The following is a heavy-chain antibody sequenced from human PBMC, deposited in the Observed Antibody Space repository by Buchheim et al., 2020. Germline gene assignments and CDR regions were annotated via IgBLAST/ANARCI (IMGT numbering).Heavy chain of an antibody. V-gene: IGHV3-30*18. CDR3: AKDPSSGWYGGGHYFDY. J-gene: IGHJ4*02. Sequence: QVQLVESGGGVVQPGRSLRLSCAASGFTFSSYGMHWVRQAPGKGLEWVAVISYDGSNKYYADSVKGRFTISRDNSKNTLYLQMNSLRAEDTAVYYCAKDPSSGWYGGGHYFDYWGQGTL. CDR1: GFTFSSYG. CDR2: ISYDGSNK. D-gene: IGHD6-19*01.